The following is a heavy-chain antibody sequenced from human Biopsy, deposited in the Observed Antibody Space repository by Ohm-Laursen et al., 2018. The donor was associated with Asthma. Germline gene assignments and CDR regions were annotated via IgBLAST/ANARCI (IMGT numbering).Heavy chain of an antibody. V-gene: IGHV4-39*01. D-gene: IGHD3-22*01. CDR3: VRHQYSSSWSTFDY. Sequence: SDTLSLTCTVSGGSITSSSYYWGWIRQPPGKGMEWIGSMYHSGRPYYHPSLKSRATISVDTSKNQLSLRMSSVTAADTAVYFCVRHQYSSSWSTFDYWGQGALVTVSS. J-gene: IGHJ4*02. CDR2: MYHSGRP. CDR1: GGSITSSSYY.